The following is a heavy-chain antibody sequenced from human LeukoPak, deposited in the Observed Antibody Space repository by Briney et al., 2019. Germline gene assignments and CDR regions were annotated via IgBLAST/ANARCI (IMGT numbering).Heavy chain of an antibody. D-gene: IGHD6-19*01. Sequence: GGSLRLSCAASGFTFSNAWMSWVRQAPGKGLEWVGRIKSKTDGGTTDYAAPVKGRFTISRDDSKNTLYLQMNSLKTEDTAVYYCTTAAYSSGWYPYYYYYMDVWGKGTTVTISS. CDR1: GFTFSNAW. CDR2: IKSKTDGGTT. J-gene: IGHJ6*03. V-gene: IGHV3-15*01. CDR3: TTAAYSSGWYPYYYYYMDV.